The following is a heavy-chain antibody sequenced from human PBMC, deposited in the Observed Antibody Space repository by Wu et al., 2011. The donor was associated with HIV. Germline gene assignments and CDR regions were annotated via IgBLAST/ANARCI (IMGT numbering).Heavy chain of an antibody. D-gene: IGHD5-18*01. V-gene: IGHV1-69*05. Sequence: WVRQAPGQGLEWMGGIIPIFGTTKYAQKFQGRVTITTDESTNTGYMELSSLRSEDTAVYYCARGKGMDTNMDPNHYSYYGMDVWGQGTTVTVSS. CDR2: IIPIFGTT. J-gene: IGHJ6*02. CDR3: ARGKGMDTNMDPNHYSYYGMDV.